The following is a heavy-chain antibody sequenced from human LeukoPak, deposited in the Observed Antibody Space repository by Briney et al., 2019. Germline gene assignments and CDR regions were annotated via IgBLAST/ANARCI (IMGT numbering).Heavy chain of an antibody. CDR1: GYTLTELS. V-gene: IGHV1-24*01. Sequence: ASVKVSCKVSGYTLTELSMHWVRQAPGKGLEWMGGFDPEDGETVYAQKFQGRVTMTEDTSTDTAYMELSSLRSEDTAVYYCATRYGDYAWDFDYWGQGTLVTVSS. D-gene: IGHD4-17*01. J-gene: IGHJ4*02. CDR2: FDPEDGET. CDR3: ATRYGDYAWDFDY.